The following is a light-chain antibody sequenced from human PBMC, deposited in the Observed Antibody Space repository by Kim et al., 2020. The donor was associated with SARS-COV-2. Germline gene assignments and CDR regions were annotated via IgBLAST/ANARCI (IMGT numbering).Light chain of an antibody. CDR1: RLGDKY. CDR2: QDN. CDR3: QAWDSSTAHYV. V-gene: IGLV3-1*01. J-gene: IGLJ1*01. Sequence: SYELTQPPSVSVSPGQTANITCSGDRLGDKYACWYQQKPGQSPVLVIYQDNKRPSGIPERFSGSNSGNTATLTISGTQAMDEADYYCQAWDSSTAHYVFGTGTKVTVL.